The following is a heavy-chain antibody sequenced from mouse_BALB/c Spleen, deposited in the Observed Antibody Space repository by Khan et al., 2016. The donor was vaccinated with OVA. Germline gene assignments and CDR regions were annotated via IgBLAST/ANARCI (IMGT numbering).Heavy chain of an antibody. J-gene: IGHJ3*01. V-gene: IGHV1-77*01. Sequence: LEESGAELARPGASVKLSCKASGYTFTDYYINWVKQRTGQGLEWIGEISPGSGDTYYNEKFKGKATLTADKSSSTVYMQLSSLTAEASAVYFWARRNYFGYTFAYWGQGTLVTVSA. D-gene: IGHD1-2*01. CDR3: ARRNYFGYTFAY. CDR1: GYTFTDYY. CDR2: ISPGSGDT.